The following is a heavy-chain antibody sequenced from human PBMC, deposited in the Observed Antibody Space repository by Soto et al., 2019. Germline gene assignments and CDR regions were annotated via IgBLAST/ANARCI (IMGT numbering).Heavy chain of an antibody. CDR3: AKDRVPMIVEPGGFDY. CDR2: ISGSGGST. V-gene: IGHV3-23*01. Sequence: EVQLLESGGGLVQPGGSLRLSCAASGFTFSSYAMSWVRQAPGKGLEWVSAISGSGGSTYYADSVKGRFTISRDNSKNTLYLQMNSLRAEDAAVYYCAKDRVPMIVEPGGFDYWGQGTLVTVSS. D-gene: IGHD3-22*01. J-gene: IGHJ4*02. CDR1: GFTFSSYA.